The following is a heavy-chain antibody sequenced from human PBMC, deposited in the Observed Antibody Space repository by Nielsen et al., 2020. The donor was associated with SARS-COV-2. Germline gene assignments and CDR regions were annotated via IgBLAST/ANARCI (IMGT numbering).Heavy chain of an antibody. CDR3: AKDYGDYGAFDI. V-gene: IGHV3-30*18. D-gene: IGHD4-17*01. Sequence: GESLKISCAASGFTFSSYGMHWVRQAPGKGLEWVAVISYDGSKKYYADSVKGRFTISRDNSKNTLYLQMNSLRAEDTAVYYCAKDYGDYGAFDIWGQGTMVTVSS. CDR1: GFTFSSYG. J-gene: IGHJ3*02. CDR2: ISYDGSKK.